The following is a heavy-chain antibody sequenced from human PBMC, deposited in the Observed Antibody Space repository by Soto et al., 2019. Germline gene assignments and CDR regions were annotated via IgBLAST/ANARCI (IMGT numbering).Heavy chain of an antibody. J-gene: IGHJ3*02. CDR3: ARQAEGDYYAFDI. D-gene: IGHD4-17*01. Sequence: SVNVSCKASGGTFSSYTISWVRQAPGQGLEWMGRIIPILGIANYAQKFQGRVTITADKSTSTAYMELSSLRSEDTAVYYCARQAEGDYYAFDIRGQGTMVTVSS. CDR2: IIPILGIA. CDR1: GGTFSSYT. V-gene: IGHV1-69*02.